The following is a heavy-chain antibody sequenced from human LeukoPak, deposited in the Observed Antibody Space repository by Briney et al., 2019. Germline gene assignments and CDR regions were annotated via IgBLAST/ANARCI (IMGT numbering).Heavy chain of an antibody. D-gene: IGHD3-10*01. V-gene: IGHV4-31*03. CDR1: GGSISNGGYY. CDR3: ARDRGNDDFDI. J-gene: IGHJ3*02. CDR2: IYYSGTT. Sequence: SETLPLTCTVSGGSISNGGYYWTRIRQHPGKGLEWIGHIYYSGTTYYNPSLKSRVTISVDTSKNQFSLKLTSVTAADTAVYYCARDRGNDDFDIWGQGTMVTVSS.